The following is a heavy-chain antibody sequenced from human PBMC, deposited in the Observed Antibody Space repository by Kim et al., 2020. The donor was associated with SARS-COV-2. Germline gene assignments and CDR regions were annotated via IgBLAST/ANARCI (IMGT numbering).Heavy chain of an antibody. CDR2: ISYTGST. D-gene: IGHD3-3*01. Sequence: SETLSLTCNVSGGSVSRGSYYWSWIRQSPGKGLQWVGYISYTGSTNYHPSLKSRVTISVDTSKNQFYLKLSSLTAADTAVYYCARSSDDFWSDDYIWGQGTRVTVSS. V-gene: IGHV4-61*01. J-gene: IGHJ1*01. CDR1: GGSVSRGSYY. CDR3: ARSSDDFWSDDYI.